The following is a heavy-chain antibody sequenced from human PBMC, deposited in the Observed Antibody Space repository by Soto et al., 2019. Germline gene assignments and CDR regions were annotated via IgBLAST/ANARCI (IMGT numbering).Heavy chain of an antibody. CDR2: VYSSGTT. CDR3: ARARVSTFWFFDL. J-gene: IGHJ2*01. V-gene: IGHV4-59*01. Sequence: TSETLSLTCTVSGGSSNGYYYNWIRQSPGKGLDWLGNVYSSGTTKYNPSLKSRVTMSVDTSKTQFSLQLSSVTAADTAIYYCARARVSTFWFFDLWGRGTLVTVSS. D-gene: IGHD2-21*01. CDR1: GGSSNGYY.